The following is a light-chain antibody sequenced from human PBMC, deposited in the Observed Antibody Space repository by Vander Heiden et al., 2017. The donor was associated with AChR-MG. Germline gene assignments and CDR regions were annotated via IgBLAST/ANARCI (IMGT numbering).Light chain of an antibody. Sequence: EIVLTQSPGTLSLSPGERATLSCRASQIISSSYLDWYQHKPGQAPRLLIYAASARASGIPDRFSGSGSGTDFTLTISRREHEDFAVYYCQHDRFSYTFGQGTKLEIK. CDR2: AAS. V-gene: IGKV3-20*01. J-gene: IGKJ2*01. CDR3: QHDRFSYT. CDR1: QIISSSY.